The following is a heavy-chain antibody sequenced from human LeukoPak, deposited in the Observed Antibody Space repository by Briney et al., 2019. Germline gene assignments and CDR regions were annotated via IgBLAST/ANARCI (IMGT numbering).Heavy chain of an antibody. Sequence: GESLKISCKGSGYSFTSYWIGWVRQMPGKGLEWMGIIFPADSDTRYSPSFQGQVTISADKSISTAYLQWSSLQASDTAIYYCAKTYGSSWSDAFDIWGQGTMVTVSS. J-gene: IGHJ3*02. D-gene: IGHD6-13*01. V-gene: IGHV5-51*01. CDR3: AKTYGSSWSDAFDI. CDR2: IFPADSDT. CDR1: GYSFTSYW.